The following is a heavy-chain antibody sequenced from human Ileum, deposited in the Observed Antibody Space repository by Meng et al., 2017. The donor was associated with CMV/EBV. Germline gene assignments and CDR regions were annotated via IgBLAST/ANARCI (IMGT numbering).Heavy chain of an antibody. CDR2: IYPDHSDT. CDR1: GYNFATYW. J-gene: IGHJ6*02. D-gene: IGHD3-3*02. CDR3: ARAPANLRAPILDV. Sequence: KVSCKAFGYNFATYWIAWVRQVPGKGLEWMGIIYPDHSDTRYSPAFQGQVTISGDKSTNTAYLQWSSLEASDTAMYYRARAPANLRAPILDVWGQGTTVTVSS. V-gene: IGHV5-51*01.